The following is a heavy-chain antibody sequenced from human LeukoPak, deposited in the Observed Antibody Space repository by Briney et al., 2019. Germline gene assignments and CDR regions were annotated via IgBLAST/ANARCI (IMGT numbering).Heavy chain of an antibody. V-gene: IGHV4-39*07. CDR2: IYYSGST. D-gene: IGHD1-26*01. CDR3: ARQVGHWFDP. CDR1: GGSISSSSYY. Sequence: SETLSLTCTVSGGSISSSSYYWGWIRQPPGKGLEWIGSIYYSGSTYYNPSLKSRGTISVDTSKNQFSLKLSSVTAADTAVYYCARQVGHWFDPWGQGTLVTVSS. J-gene: IGHJ5*02.